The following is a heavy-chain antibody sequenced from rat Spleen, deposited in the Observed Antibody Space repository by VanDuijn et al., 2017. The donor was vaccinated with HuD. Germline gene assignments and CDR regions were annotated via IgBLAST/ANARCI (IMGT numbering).Heavy chain of an antibody. CDR1: GFTFSTFP. J-gene: IGHJ1*01. CDR2: ISTGGGNT. V-gene: IGHV5-46*01. Sequence: EVQLVESGGGLVQPGRSMKLSCAASGFTFSTFPMAWVRQAPTKGLEWVATISTGGGNTYYRDSVKGRFTISRDIAKSTLYLQMNSLRSEDTATYYCTRETGFWGPGTMVTVSS. D-gene: IGHD4-1*01. CDR3: TRETGF.